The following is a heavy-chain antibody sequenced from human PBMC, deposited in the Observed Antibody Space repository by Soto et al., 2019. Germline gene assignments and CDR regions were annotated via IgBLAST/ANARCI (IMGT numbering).Heavy chain of an antibody. V-gene: IGHV3-48*01. CDR2: ITSSSSTI. J-gene: IGHJ6*02. Sequence: GGSLRLSCAASGFTFSEYSMNWVRQAPGKGLKWVSYITSSSSTIYYADPVKGRFTISRDNAKSLLYLQMNSLRAEDTAVYYCVRRSASGSAGMDVWGQGTTVTVS. D-gene: IGHD5-12*01. CDR3: VRRSASGSAGMDV. CDR1: GFTFSEYS.